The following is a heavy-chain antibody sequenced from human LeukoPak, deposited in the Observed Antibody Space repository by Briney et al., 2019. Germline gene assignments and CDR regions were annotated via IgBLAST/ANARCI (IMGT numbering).Heavy chain of an antibody. J-gene: IGHJ4*02. D-gene: IGHD5-18*01. V-gene: IGHV3-30*04. CDR3: ASPSTAMVTRLDY. Sequence: GGSLRLSCAASGFTFSSYAMHWVRQAPGKGLEWVAVISYDGSNKYYADSVKGRFTISRDNSKNTLYLQMNSLRAEDTAVYYCASPSTAMVTRLDYWGQGTLVSVSS. CDR2: ISYDGSNK. CDR1: GFTFSSYA.